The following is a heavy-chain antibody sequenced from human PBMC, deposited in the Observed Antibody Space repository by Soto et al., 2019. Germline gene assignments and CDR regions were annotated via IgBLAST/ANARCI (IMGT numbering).Heavy chain of an antibody. CDR3: AGPRGRSLWHFAS. J-gene: IGHJ4*02. CDR2: LYYSGST. Sequence: QLQLQESGPGLVKPSETLSLTCTVSGGSISSSSYYWGWIRQPPGKGLEWIGSLYYSGSTYYNPSLTRRPASPLDTSKIHFSLRLSSVTAADTAVYYCAGPRGRSLWHFASWGQGSLVTVSS. CDR1: GGSISSSSYY. V-gene: IGHV4-39*01. D-gene: IGHD2-21*01.